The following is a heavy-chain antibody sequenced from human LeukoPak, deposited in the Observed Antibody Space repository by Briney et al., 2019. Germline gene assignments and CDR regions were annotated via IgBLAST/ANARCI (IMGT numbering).Heavy chain of an antibody. CDR2: ITATGSTT. CDR1: GFSLTDYY. V-gene: IGHV3-11*04. D-gene: IGHD6-13*01. J-gene: IGHJ6*02. CDR3: AKDDLGIASYYYYGMDV. Sequence: GGSLRLSCAASGFSLTDYYVTWIRQVPGKGLEWVSYITATGSTTYYADSLKGRFTISRDNSKNTLYLQMNSLRAEDTAVYHCAKDDLGIASYYYYGMDVWGQGTTVTVSS.